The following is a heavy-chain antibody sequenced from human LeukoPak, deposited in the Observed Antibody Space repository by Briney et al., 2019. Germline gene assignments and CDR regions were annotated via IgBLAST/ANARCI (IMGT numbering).Heavy chain of an antibody. V-gene: IGHV3-21*01. CDR1: GFTITPYT. J-gene: IGHJ6*02. Sequence: GGSLRLSCAASGFTITPYTMNWVRQAPGKGLERVSSISWNSDSISYAASVKGRFTISRDNADNSVYLQMNSLRAEDTAVYFCARWYSFGYSYYFYGMDVWGQGTTVTVSS. D-gene: IGHD5-18*01. CDR2: ISWNSDSI. CDR3: ARWYSFGYSYYFYGMDV.